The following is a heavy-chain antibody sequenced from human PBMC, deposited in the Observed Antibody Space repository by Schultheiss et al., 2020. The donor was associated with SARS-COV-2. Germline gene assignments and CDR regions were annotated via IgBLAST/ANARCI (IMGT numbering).Heavy chain of an antibody. Sequence: ASVKVSCKASGYTFTSYAISWVRQAPGQGLEWMGWISAYNGNTNYAQKLQGRVTMTTDTSTSTAYMELRSLRSDDTAVYYCARTGLLCSGGSCYTDYYYYMDVWGKGTTVTVSS. CDR2: ISAYNGNT. J-gene: IGHJ6*03. CDR1: GYTFTSYA. D-gene: IGHD2-15*01. V-gene: IGHV1-18*01. CDR3: ARTGLLCSGGSCYTDYYYYMDV.